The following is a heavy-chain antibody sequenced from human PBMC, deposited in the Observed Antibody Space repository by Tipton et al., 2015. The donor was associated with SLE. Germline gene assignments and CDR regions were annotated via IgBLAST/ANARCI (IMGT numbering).Heavy chain of an antibody. D-gene: IGHD3-10*01. CDR2: IYYSGST. CDR3: ARASPMVRGVIPSLDV. CDR1: GGSISSYY. Sequence: TLRLSCTVSGGSISSYYWSWIRQPPGKGLEWIGYIYYSGSTNYNPSLKSRVTISVDTSKNQFSLKLSSVTAADTAVYYCARASPMVRGVIPSLDVWGKGTTVTVSS. J-gene: IGHJ6*04. V-gene: IGHV4-59*01.